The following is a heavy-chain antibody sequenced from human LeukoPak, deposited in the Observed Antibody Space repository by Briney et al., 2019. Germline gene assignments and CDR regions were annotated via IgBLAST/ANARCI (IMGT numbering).Heavy chain of an antibody. V-gene: IGHV3-53*01. CDR2: IYGDVNT. J-gene: IGHJ3*02. CDR3: ARGVTVRGGPFDI. CDR1: GFSVISNY. D-gene: IGHD2-21*02. Sequence: GGSLRLSCAASGFSVISNYMNWVCQAPGKGLEWVSLIYGDVNTYYADSVKGRFIISRDNSKDTLDLQMNSLRAEDTAIYYCARGVTVRGGPFDIWGQGTMVTVSS.